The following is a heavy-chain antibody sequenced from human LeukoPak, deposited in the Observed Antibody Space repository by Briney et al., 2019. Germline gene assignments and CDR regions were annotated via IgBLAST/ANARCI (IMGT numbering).Heavy chain of an antibody. CDR1: GFTFSSYW. CDR2: INTDGSST. Sequence: GGSLRLSCAASGFTFSSYWMHWVRQAPGKGLVWVSRINTDGSSTSYADSVKGRFTISRDNAKNTLYLQMNSLRAEDTAVYYCARDGHGELLRFLEWLFYWGQGTLVTVSS. J-gene: IGHJ4*02. CDR3: ARDGHGELLRFLEWLFY. D-gene: IGHD3-3*01. V-gene: IGHV3-74*01.